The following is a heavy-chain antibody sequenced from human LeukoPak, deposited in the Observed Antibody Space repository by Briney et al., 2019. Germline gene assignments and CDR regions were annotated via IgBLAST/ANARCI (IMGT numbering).Heavy chain of an antibody. CDR1: GCTFSSYG. D-gene: IGHD3-10*01. CDR3: ASELSRGDEGFDY. V-gene: IGHV1-46*01. Sequence: ASVKVSCKASGCTFSSYGISWVRQAPGQGLEWMGIINPSGGSTSYAQKFQGRVIMTRDTSTSTVYMELSSLRSEDTAVYYCASELSRGDEGFDYWGQGTLVTVSS. CDR2: INPSGGST. J-gene: IGHJ4*02.